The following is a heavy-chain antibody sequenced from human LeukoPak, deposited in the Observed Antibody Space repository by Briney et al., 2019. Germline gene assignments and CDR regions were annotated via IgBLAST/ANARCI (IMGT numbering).Heavy chain of an antibody. CDR1: GGSISSYY. V-gene: IGHV3-7*01. CDR2: IKQDGSEK. J-gene: IGHJ4*02. D-gene: IGHD2-2*02. CDR3: ASILSASFFDY. Sequence: ETLSLTCTVSGGSISSYYWSWVRQAPGKGLEWVANIKQDGSEKYYVDSVKGRFTISRDNAKNSLYLQMNSLGAEDTAVYYCASILSASFFDYWGQGTLVTVSS.